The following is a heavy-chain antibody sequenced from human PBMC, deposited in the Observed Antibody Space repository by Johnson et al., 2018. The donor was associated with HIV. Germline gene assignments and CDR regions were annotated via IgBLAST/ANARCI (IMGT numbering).Heavy chain of an antibody. V-gene: IGHV3-30-3*01. Sequence: QVQLVESGGGLVQPGRSLRLSCAASGFTFSSYAIHWVRQAPGKGLEWVAVISYDGNNKYYADSEKGRFTISRDNSKNTLYLQMNSLRAEDTAVYYCARVGVDYYDRGATYQNAFDIWGQGTMVTVSS. J-gene: IGHJ3*02. CDR3: ARVGVDYYDRGATYQNAFDI. CDR2: ISYDGNNK. CDR1: GFTFSSYA. D-gene: IGHD3-22*01.